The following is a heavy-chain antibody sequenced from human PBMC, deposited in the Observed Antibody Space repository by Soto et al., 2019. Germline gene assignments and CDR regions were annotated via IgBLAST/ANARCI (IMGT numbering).Heavy chain of an antibody. CDR1: GFTFSNAW. Sequence: GGSLRLSCAASGFTFSNAWMSWVRQAPGKGLEWVGRIKSKTDGGTTDYAAPVKGRFTISRDDSKNTLYLQMNSLKTEDTAVYYCTTALRWYLVFDYWGQGTLVTVSS. CDR2: IKSKTDGGTT. J-gene: IGHJ4*02. D-gene: IGHD2-15*01. V-gene: IGHV3-15*01. CDR3: TTALRWYLVFDY.